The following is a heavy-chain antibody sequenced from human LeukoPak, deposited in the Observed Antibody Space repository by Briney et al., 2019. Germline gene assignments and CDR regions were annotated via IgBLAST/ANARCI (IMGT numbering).Heavy chain of an antibody. CDR1: GFTFSSYA. Sequence: GGSLRLSCAVSGFTFSSYAMSWVRQAPGKGLEWVANIKQDGSEKYYVDSVKGRFTISRDNAKNSIYLQMNSPRAEDTAVYYCTRLAYYFDNWGQGALVTVSS. J-gene: IGHJ4*02. D-gene: IGHD3-3*02. CDR2: IKQDGSEK. V-gene: IGHV3-7*01. CDR3: TRLAYYFDN.